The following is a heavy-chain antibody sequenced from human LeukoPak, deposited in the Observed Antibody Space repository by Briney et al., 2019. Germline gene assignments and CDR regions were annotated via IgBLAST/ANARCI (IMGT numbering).Heavy chain of an antibody. J-gene: IGHJ4*02. Sequence: ASVKVSCKASGYTFTNYGINWVRQAPGQGLEWMGWISPYNGNTRQTQKLQGRVTFTTDTSTNTAYMELKSLRTDDTAVYYCAREGYYDILTAFDYWGQGTLVTVSS. CDR3: AREGYYDILTAFDY. CDR1: GYTFTNYG. D-gene: IGHD3-9*01. CDR2: ISPYNGNT. V-gene: IGHV1-18*01.